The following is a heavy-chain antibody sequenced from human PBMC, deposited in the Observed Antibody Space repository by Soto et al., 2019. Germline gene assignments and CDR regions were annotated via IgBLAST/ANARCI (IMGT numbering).Heavy chain of an antibody. D-gene: IGHD3-22*01. CDR1: GGSFSGYY. J-gene: IGHJ4*02. V-gene: IGHV4-34*01. Sequence: SETLSLTCAVYGGSFSGYYWNWLRQPPGEGLEWIGKIDQSGSTNYNPSLKSRVTMSVDTSRSQFSLKLSSVTAADTAVYYCARLVYDSSGYYSDKWGQGTLVTVSS. CDR3: ARLVYDSSGYYSDK. CDR2: IDQSGST.